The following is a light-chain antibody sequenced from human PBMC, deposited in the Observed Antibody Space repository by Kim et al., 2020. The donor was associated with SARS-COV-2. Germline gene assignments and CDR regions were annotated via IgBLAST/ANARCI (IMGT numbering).Light chain of an antibody. CDR3: QQSYSSLWT. J-gene: IGKJ1*01. CDR1: QSINKY. V-gene: IGKV1-39*01. Sequence: ASVGDRVTITCRASQSINKYLNWYQQKPEKAPKLLIYAASSLQSGAPSRFSGSGSGTEFILTISSLQPEDSATYICQQSYSSLWTFGQGTKVDIK. CDR2: AAS.